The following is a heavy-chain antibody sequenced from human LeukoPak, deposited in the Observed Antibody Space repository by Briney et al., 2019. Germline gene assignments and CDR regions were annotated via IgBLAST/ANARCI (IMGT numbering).Heavy chain of an antibody. Sequence: GASVKVSCKASGYTFTSYYVHWVRQAPGQGLEWMGIINPSGGSTSYAQKFQGRVTMTRDTSTSTVYMELSSLRSEDTAVYYCARTAASNGYGYYYYGMDVWGQGTTVTVSS. CDR1: GYTFTSYY. D-gene: IGHD5-18*01. V-gene: IGHV1-46*01. CDR2: INPSGGST. J-gene: IGHJ6*02. CDR3: ARTAASNGYGYYYYGMDV.